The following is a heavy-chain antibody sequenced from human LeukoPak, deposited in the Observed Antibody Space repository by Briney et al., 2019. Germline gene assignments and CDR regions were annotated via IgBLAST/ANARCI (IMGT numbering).Heavy chain of an antibody. CDR3: ARQGDYGMDV. J-gene: IGHJ6*02. Sequence: PSETLSLTCAVYGGSFSGYYWSWIRQPPGKGLEWIGEINHSGSTNYNPSLKSRVTISVDTSKNQFSLKLSSVTAADTAVYYCARQGDYGMDVWGQGTTVTVSS. V-gene: IGHV4-34*01. CDR2: INHSGST. CDR1: GGSFSGYY.